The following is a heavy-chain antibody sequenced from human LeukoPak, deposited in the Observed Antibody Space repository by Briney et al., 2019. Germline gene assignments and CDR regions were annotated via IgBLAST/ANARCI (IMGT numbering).Heavy chain of an antibody. CDR2: IKQDGSEK. CDR1: GFAFSNHW. Sequence: GGSVRLSCAASGFAFSNHWMSWVRQAPGKGLEWVANIKQDGSEKYYVDSVKGRFTISRDNAKNSLYLQMNSLRAEDTAVYYCVRDIGWYYFDYWGEGTVVTVSS. D-gene: IGHD6-19*01. J-gene: IGHJ4*02. CDR3: VRDIGWYYFDY. V-gene: IGHV3-7*04.